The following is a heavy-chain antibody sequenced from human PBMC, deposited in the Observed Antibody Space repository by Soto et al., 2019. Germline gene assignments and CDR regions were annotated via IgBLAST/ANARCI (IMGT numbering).Heavy chain of an antibody. D-gene: IGHD3-22*01. CDR3: TRDYYDSSGYYPKFDY. CDR1: GYTFTYYT. V-gene: IGHV1-3*01. CDR2: INAGDGNT. J-gene: IGHJ4*02. Sequence: ASVKVSCKASGYTFTYYTVHWVRQAPGQRLEWMGWINAGDGNTKYSPNFQGRVTITRDTSASTVYMELSSLRSEDTAVYFCTRDYYDSSGYYPKFDYWGQGTLVTVSS.